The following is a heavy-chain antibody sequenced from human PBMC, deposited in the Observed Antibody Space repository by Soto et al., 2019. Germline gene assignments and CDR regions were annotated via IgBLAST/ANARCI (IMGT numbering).Heavy chain of an antibody. Sequence: GGSLRLSSAASGFTFSTYAMTWVRQAPGKGLEWVSTIVGRGASTYYADSVKGRFTISRDNSKTTLYLQMNSLRAEDTAVYYCAKSLPGITMVRGVIIAPKFDYWGQGTLVTVSS. CDR3: AKSLPGITMVRGVIIAPKFDY. D-gene: IGHD3-10*01. CDR1: GFTFSTYA. J-gene: IGHJ4*02. V-gene: IGHV3-23*01. CDR2: IVGRGAST.